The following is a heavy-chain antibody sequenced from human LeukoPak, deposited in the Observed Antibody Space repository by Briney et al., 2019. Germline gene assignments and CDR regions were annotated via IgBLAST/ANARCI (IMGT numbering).Heavy chain of an antibody. CDR1: GYTFGSYD. D-gene: IGHD3-22*01. J-gene: IGHJ4*02. CDR2: MNPGSGNT. V-gene: IGHV1-8*02. CDR3: ARLSETAAYYYTSGYYFLGY. Sequence: ASVRVSCKASGYTFGSYDINWVRKATGQGLEWMGWMNPGSGNTGYAQRFQGRVTMTRDTFTNTAYMELSGLRSEDTAIYYCARLSETAAYYYTSGYYFLGYWGQGTLVTVDS.